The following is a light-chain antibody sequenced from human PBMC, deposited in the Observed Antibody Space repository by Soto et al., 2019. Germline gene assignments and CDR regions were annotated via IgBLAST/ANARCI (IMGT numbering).Light chain of an antibody. J-gene: IGLJ2*01. V-gene: IGLV1-40*01. Sequence: QSVLTQPPSVSGAPGQRVTISCTGSSSNIGAGYDVHWYQQLPGTAPKLLIYGNSNRPSGVPDRFSSSKSGTSASLAITGLQAEDEADYYCQSYDSSLVFGGGTKLTVL. CDR3: QSYDSSLV. CDR1: SSNIGAGYD. CDR2: GNS.